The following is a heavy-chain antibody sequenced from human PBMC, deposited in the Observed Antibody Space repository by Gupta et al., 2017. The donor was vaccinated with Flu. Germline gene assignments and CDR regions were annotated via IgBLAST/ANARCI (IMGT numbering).Heavy chain of an antibody. V-gene: IGHV3-9*01. J-gene: IGHJ1*01. D-gene: IGHD3-22*01. CDR1: GFTFDDYA. CDR2: ITWNSDNI. Sequence: EVQLVESGGGLVQPGRSLRISCAAFGFTFDDYAMHWVRQTPGKGLEWISGITWNSDNIGYANSVKGRFTISRDNARNALYLQMNSLRVEDTAFYYCAKDSYYYDNTGLYYDPKSKWGQGTLVTVSS. CDR3: AKDSYYYDNTGLYYDPKSK.